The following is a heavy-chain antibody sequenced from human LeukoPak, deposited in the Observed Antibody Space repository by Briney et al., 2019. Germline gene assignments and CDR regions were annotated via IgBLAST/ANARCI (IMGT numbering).Heavy chain of an antibody. V-gene: IGHV3-11*04. CDR2: ISSSGSTI. J-gene: IGHJ4*02. Sequence: PGGSLRLSCAASGFTFSDYYMSWIRQAPGKGLEWVSYISSSGSTIYYADSVKGRFTISRDNAKNSLYLQMNSLRAEDTAVYYCARAQQWGGIAAAIDYWGQGTLVTVSS. CDR1: GFTFSDYY. CDR3: ARAQQWGGIAAAIDY. D-gene: IGHD6-13*01.